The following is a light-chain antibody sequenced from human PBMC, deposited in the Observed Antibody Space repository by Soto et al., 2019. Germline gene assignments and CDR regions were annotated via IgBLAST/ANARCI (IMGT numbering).Light chain of an antibody. V-gene: IGLV2-23*02. CDR3: CSYAGSSTYV. J-gene: IGLJ1*01. Sequence: QSALTQPASVSGSPGQSITISCTGTSSDVGSYNLVSWYQQHPAKAPKVMIYEVSKRPPGVPNRFSGSKSGSTASLTISGLQAEDEADYYCCSYAGSSTYVFGTGTKVTVL. CDR1: SSDVGSYNL. CDR2: EVS.